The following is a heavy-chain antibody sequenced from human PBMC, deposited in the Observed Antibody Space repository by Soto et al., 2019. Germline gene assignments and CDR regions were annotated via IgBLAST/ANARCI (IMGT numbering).Heavy chain of an antibody. CDR2: ISAYNGNT. D-gene: IGHD5-12*01. J-gene: IGHJ3*02. CDR1: GFFFTNYG. CDR3: ARQGRRSGYDNHVFDI. Sequence: ASVEVSCKTSGFFFTNYGISWVRQAPGQGLEWMGWISAYNGNTKYAQKFQGRVTMTTDTTMTTVYMEVQSLRSDDTAVYYCARQGRRSGYDNHVFDIWGQGTMVTVSS. V-gene: IGHV1-18*01.